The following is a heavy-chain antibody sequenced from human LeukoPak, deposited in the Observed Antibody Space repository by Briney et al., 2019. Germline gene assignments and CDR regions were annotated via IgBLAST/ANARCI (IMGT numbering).Heavy chain of an antibody. CDR2: IRYDGSNK. V-gene: IGHV3-30*02. J-gene: IGHJ4*02. D-gene: IGHD5-18*01. CDR3: AKDFEDVDTYDY. Sequence: GGSLRLSCAASGFTFSSYGMHWVRQAPGKGLEWVAFIRYDGSNKYYADSVKGRFTISRDNSKNTLYLQMNSLRAEDTAVYYCAKDFEDVDTYDYWGQGTLVTVSS. CDR1: GFTFSSYG.